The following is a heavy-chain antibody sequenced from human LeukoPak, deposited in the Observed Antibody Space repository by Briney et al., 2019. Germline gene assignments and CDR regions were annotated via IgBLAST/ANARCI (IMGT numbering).Heavy chain of an antibody. V-gene: IGHV3-23*01. CDR3: AREGVSSSSGIPYFDY. D-gene: IGHD6-6*01. CDR1: GFTFSSYG. CDR2: ISGSGGST. J-gene: IGHJ4*02. Sequence: PGGSLRLSCAASGFTFSSYGMSWVRQAPGKGLEWVSAISGSGGSTYYADSVRGRFTISRDNSKNTLYLQMNSLRSDDTAVYYCAREGVSSSSGIPYFDYWGQGTLVTVSS.